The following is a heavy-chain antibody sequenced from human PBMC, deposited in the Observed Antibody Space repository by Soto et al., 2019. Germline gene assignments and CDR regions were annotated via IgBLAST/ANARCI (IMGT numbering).Heavy chain of an antibody. Sequence: PGGSLRLSCAASGFTFSSYAMSWVRQAPGKGLEWVSAISGSGGSTYYADSVKGRFTISRDNSKNTLYLQMNSLRAEDTAVYYCAKSKGGYDGVDSYYYYGMDVWGQGTTVTVSS. CDR2: ISGSGGST. D-gene: IGHD5-12*01. CDR1: GFTFSSYA. V-gene: IGHV3-23*01. J-gene: IGHJ6*02. CDR3: AKSKGGYDGVDSYYYYGMDV.